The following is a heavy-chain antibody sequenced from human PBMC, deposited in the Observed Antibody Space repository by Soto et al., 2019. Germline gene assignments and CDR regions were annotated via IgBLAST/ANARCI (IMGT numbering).Heavy chain of an antibody. CDR3: VTSPAPGGFDY. Sequence: QVQLQESGPGLVKPSETLSLTCTVFGDSISSFHWNWIRQPPGKGLEWIGYVHYSGNTNYNPSLKSRVTISVDTSKNQFSLRLSSVTAADTAVYYCVTSPAPGGFDYWGQGTLVTVSS. V-gene: IGHV4-59*08. CDR2: VHYSGNT. J-gene: IGHJ4*02. D-gene: IGHD2-8*02. CDR1: GDSISSFH.